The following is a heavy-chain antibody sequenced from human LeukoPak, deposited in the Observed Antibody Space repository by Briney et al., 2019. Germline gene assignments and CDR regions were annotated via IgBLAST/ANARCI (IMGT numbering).Heavy chain of an antibody. Sequence: ASVKVSCKASGYTFTGYCMHWVRQAPGQGLEWMGWINPKSGGTNYAQKFQGRVTMTRDTSTSTVYMELSSLRSEDTAVYYCARGQQLDPDYWGQGTLVTVSS. J-gene: IGHJ4*02. V-gene: IGHV1-2*02. D-gene: IGHD6-6*01. CDR1: GYTFTGYC. CDR3: ARGQQLDPDY. CDR2: INPKSGGT.